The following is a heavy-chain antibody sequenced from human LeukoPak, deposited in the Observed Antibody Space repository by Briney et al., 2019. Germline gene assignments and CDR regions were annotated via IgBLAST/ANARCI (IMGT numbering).Heavy chain of an antibody. D-gene: IGHD5-24*01. J-gene: IGHJ6*03. CDR2: ISGGGVHT. CDR1: GITFSSHA. V-gene: IGHV3-23*01. CDR3: AKGGAATMRDGYNYYFYYMEV. Sequence: GGSLRLSCAASGITFSSHAMSWVRQAPGKGLEWVSLISGGGVHTYYGDSVKGRFTISRDNSTNRLYLQMNSLRPEDTAVYYCAKGGAATMRDGYNYYFYYMEVWGRGTTVSVSS.